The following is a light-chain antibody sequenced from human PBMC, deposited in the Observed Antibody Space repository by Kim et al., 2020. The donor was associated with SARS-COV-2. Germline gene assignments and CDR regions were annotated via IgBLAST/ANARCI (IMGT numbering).Light chain of an antibody. Sequence: SPGESATLSCRASQSVCSNCLAWYQQRPGQAPRLLIYSASTRATAIPDRCSGSGSGTDFTLSISRLEPEDSAVYYCQQYGIAPPYTFGQGTKLEI. J-gene: IGKJ2*01. V-gene: IGKV3-20*01. CDR2: SAS. CDR1: QSVCSNC. CDR3: QQYGIAPPYT.